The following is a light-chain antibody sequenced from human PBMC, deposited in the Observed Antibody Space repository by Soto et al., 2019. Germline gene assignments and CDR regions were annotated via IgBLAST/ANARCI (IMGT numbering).Light chain of an antibody. Sequence: QSALTQPRSVSGSPGQSVTISCTGTSSDVGGYNYVTWYQHHPGKAPKLMISDVNKRASGVPDRFSGSKSGNTASLTISGLQAEDEADYYCCSFGGRVVVFGTGTQLTVL. J-gene: IGLJ1*01. V-gene: IGLV2-11*01. CDR1: SSDVGGYNY. CDR2: DVN. CDR3: CSFGGRVVV.